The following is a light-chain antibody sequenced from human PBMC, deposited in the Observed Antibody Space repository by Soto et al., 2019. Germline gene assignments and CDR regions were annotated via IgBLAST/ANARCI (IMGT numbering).Light chain of an antibody. CDR1: QSISNS. CDR2: KAS. J-gene: IGKJ3*01. CDR3: QHYKSYPFT. Sequence: DIQMTQSPSTLSASVGDRVAITCRASQSISNSLAWYQQKSGKPPKLLIYKASTLQSGVPSRFSGSGSGTESTLTINSLQPDDFATYYCQHYKSYPFTFGPGTQVDIK. V-gene: IGKV1-5*03.